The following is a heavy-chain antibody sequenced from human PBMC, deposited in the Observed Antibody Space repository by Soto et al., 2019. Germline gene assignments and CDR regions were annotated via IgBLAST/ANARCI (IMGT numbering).Heavy chain of an antibody. V-gene: IGHV5-51*01. D-gene: IGHD3-22*01. CDR3: ARTYYYDSRGYPDAFDI. CDR2: IYPGDSDT. CDR1: GYRFSSYW. Sequence: GESLKISCKGSGYRFSSYWIGWVRQMPGKDLECLGIIYPGDSDTGYSPSFQGQVTISADKSFSTAYLQWSSLKASDTAMYYCARTYYYDSRGYPDAFDIWGQGTMVSVSS. J-gene: IGHJ3*02.